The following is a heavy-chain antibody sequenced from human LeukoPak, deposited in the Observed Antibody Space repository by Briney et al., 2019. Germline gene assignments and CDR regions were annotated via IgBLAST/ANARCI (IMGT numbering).Heavy chain of an antibody. V-gene: IGHV3-48*03. J-gene: IGHJ3*02. Sequence: GGSLRLXCAASGFTFSSYEMNWVRQAPGKGLEWVSYISSSGSTIYYADSVKGRFTISRDNAKNSLYLQMNSLRAEDTAVYYCARDPLDYYDSSGYQPTGDAFGIWGQGTMVTVSS. CDR2: ISSSGSTI. CDR1: GFTFSSYE. CDR3: ARDPLDYYDSSGYQPTGDAFGI. D-gene: IGHD3-22*01.